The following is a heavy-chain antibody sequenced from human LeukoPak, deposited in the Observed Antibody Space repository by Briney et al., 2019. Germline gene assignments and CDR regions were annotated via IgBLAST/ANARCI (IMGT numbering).Heavy chain of an antibody. CDR1: GYSFTSYW. V-gene: IGHV5-51*01. CDR3: ARLAAYCSGGSCPDRFDP. CDR2: IYPGDSDT. Sequence: GESLKISCKGSGYSFTSYWIGWVRHMPGKGLEWMGIIYPGDSDTRYSPSFQGQVTISADKSISTAYLQWSSLKASDTAMYYCARLAAYCSGGSCPDRFDPWGQGTLVTVSS. J-gene: IGHJ5*02. D-gene: IGHD2-15*01.